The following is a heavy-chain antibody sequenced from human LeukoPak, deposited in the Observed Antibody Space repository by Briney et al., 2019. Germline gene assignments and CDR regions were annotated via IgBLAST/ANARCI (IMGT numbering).Heavy chain of an antibody. Sequence: ASVKGSCKASGYTLTGYYMHWVRQAPGQRLEWGGWINPNSGGTNYAQKFQGRVTMTRDTSISTAYMELSRLRSDDTAVYYCARAYIVVVPAAAGDAFDIWGQGTMVTVSS. V-gene: IGHV1-2*02. D-gene: IGHD2-2*01. J-gene: IGHJ3*02. CDR1: GYTLTGYY. CDR3: ARAYIVVVPAAAGDAFDI. CDR2: INPNSGGT.